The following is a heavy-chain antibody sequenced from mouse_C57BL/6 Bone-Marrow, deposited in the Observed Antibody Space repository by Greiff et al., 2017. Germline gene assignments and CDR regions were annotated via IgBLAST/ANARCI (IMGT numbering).Heavy chain of an antibody. Sequence: EVQLQQSGAELVKPGASVKLSCTASGFNIKDYYMHWVKQRTEQGLEWIGRIDPEDGEIKYAPKFQGKATITADTSSNTAYLQLSRLTSEDTAVYYCASITTVVYWYFDVWGTGTTVTVSS. CDR3: ASITTVVYWYFDV. D-gene: IGHD1-1*01. V-gene: IGHV14-2*01. CDR1: GFNIKDYY. CDR2: IDPEDGEI. J-gene: IGHJ1*03.